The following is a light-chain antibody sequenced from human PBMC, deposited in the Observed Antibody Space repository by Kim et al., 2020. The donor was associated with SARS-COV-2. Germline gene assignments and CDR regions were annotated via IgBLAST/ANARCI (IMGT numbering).Light chain of an antibody. J-gene: IGKJ2*01. Sequence: LSPGERTTLACRASQSVRSNLLAWYQQKPGQAPRLLIYGAFKRAAGIPDRFSGSGSATDFTLTISRVEPEDFAMYYCQQYGSSPYTFGQGTKLEI. V-gene: IGKV3-20*01. CDR3: QQYGSSPYT. CDR1: QSVRSNL. CDR2: GAF.